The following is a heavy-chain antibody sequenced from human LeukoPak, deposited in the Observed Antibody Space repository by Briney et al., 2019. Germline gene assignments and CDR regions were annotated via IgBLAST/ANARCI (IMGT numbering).Heavy chain of an antibody. CDR2: ISAYNGNT. D-gene: IGHD3-16*01. J-gene: IGHJ4*02. Sequence: GASVKVSCKASGYTFTSYGISWVRQAPGQGLEWMGWISAYNGNTNYAQKLQGRVTMTTDTSTSTAYMELRSLRSDDTAVYYCATLIMITFGGVTSSDYFDYWGQGTLVTVSS. CDR1: GYTFTSYG. CDR3: ATLIMITFGGVTSSDYFDY. V-gene: IGHV1-18*01.